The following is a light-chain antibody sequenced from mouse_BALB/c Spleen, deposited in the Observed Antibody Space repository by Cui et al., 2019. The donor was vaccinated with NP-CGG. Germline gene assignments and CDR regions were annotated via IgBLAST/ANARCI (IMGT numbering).Light chain of an antibody. CDR1: TGTVTTTNY. CDR3: ALWYSNHWV. V-gene: IGLV1*01. J-gene: IGLJ1*01. Sequence: QAVVTQESALPTSPGETVTLTCRSSTGTVTTTNYANWVQEKPDHLFTGLIGGTNYRAPGVPARFSGSLIGDKAALTITGAQTEDEAIYFCALWYSNHWVFGGGTKLTVL. CDR2: GTN.